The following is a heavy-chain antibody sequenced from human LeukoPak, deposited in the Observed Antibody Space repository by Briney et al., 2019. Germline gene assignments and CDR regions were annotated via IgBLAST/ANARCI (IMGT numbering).Heavy chain of an antibody. CDR2: IIPIFGTA. CDR3: ARPAAYHLPKEMFLYY. D-gene: IGHD2-2*01. J-gene: IGHJ4*02. V-gene: IGHV1-69*13. CDR1: GGTFSSSS. Sequence: SVKVSCKASGGTFSSSSISWVRQAPGQGLEWMGGIIPIFGTANYAQKFQGRVTITADESTRTAYMKLSSLRSEDTAVYYCARPAAYHLPKEMFLYYWGQGTLVTVSS.